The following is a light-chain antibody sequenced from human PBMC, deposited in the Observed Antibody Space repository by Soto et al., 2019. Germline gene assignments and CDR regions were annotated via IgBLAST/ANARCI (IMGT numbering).Light chain of an antibody. CDR2: DAS. Sequence: DIQMTQSPSTLAASVGDRVTITCRASQNINRWLAWYQQKPGKAPKVLIYDASSLQSGVPSRFSGSGSGTEFTLTITSLQPDDFGTYYCPQYDGNFGPGTKVEFK. CDR3: PQYDGN. J-gene: IGKJ3*01. V-gene: IGKV1-5*01. CDR1: QNINRW.